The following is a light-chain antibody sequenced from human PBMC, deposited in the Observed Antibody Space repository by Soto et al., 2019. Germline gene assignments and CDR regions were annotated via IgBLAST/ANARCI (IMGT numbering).Light chain of an antibody. V-gene: IGKV3-20*01. J-gene: IGKJ1*01. Sequence: EIVLTQSPGTLSLSPGERATLSCRASRSVSNSFLAWYQQHPGQAPRLLIYSASNRATGIPDRFSGSGSGTDFTLTISRLEPQDSAVYYCQQCGTSLWTFGQGTKVEI. CDR1: RSVSNSF. CDR3: QQCGTSLWT. CDR2: SAS.